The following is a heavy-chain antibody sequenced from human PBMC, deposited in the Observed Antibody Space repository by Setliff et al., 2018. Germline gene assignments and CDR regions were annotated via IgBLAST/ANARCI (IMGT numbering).Heavy chain of an antibody. CDR2: ITGSST. CDR1: GFTFHDYA. J-gene: IGHJ4*02. D-gene: IGHD2-2*01. Sequence: SLRLSCAASGFTFHDYAMHWVRQAPGKGLEWVSGITGSSTTYEDSVKGRFTISRDNAKNTLYLQMNSLRAEDTAVYYCARAHSSTLSVHDYWGQGTLVTSPQ. CDR3: ARAHSSTLSVHDY. V-gene: IGHV3-9*01.